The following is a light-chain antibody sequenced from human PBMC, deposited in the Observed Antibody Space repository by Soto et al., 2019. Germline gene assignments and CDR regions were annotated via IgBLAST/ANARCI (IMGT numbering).Light chain of an antibody. CDR3: SSYTSSSSYV. V-gene: IGLV2-14*01. CDR1: SSDVGGYNY. CDR2: DVS. J-gene: IGLJ1*01. Sequence: QSALTEPASVSEYPGQSITISCTGTSSDVGGYNYGSWYQQHPGKAPKLMIYDVSNRPSGVSNRFSGSKSGNTASLTISGLQAEDEADYYCSSYTSSSSYVFGTGTKVTVL.